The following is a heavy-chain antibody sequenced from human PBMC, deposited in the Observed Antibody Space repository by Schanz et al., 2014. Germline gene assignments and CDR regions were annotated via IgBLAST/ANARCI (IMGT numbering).Heavy chain of an antibody. CDR2: IKQDESEK. V-gene: IGHV3-7*05. J-gene: IGHJ6*03. Sequence: EVQLLESGGGLVQPGGSLRLSCEASGFSFGNYGMSWVRQAPGKGLEWVANIKQDESEKYYVDSVKGRFTISRDNAKNSLFLHMNSLRAEDTAVYYCARVKYCTITRCYRTETEGIYYMDVWGKGTTVTVSS. D-gene: IGHD2-2*01. CDR1: GFSFGNYG. CDR3: ARVKYCTITRCYRTETEGIYYMDV.